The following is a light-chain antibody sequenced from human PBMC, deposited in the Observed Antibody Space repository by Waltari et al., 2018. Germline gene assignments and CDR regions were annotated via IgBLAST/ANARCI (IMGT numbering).Light chain of an antibody. V-gene: IGKV3-20*01. J-gene: IGKJ2*01. CDR2: AVS. CDR3: QQFGGSPKYT. Sequence: EIVLTQSPDTLSLSPGERATLSCRASQSISNNYLAWYQAKPGQAPRLLIYAVSRRATGIPDRFSGGGSGTDFTLTISRLEPEDFAVYYCQQFGGSPKYTFGQGTKLEIK. CDR1: QSISNNY.